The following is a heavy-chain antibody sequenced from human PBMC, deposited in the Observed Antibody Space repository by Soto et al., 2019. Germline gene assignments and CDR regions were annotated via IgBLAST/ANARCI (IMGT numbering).Heavy chain of an antibody. J-gene: IGHJ4*02. V-gene: IGHV4-39*01. D-gene: IGHD1-26*01. CDR2: IYYTGTT. CDR1: GGPISSSGHF. CDR3: ARRVYSGSGRDYFDR. Sequence: QLQLQESGPGLVKPSETLSLICSVSGGPISSSGHFWAWIRQPPGRGLEWLATIYYTGTTYYNPSLQSRITRSMDTSKDQFYLDLTSMTAADTAFYFCARRVYSGSGRDYFDRWGQGSLVTVSS.